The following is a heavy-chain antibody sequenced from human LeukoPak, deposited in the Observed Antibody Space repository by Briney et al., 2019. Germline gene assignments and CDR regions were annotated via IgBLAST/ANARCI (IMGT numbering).Heavy chain of an antibody. Sequence: SVKVSCKASGGTFSSYAIIWVRQAPGQGLEWMGGIIPIFGTANYAQKFQGRVTITTDESTSTAYMELSSLRSEDTAVYYCARGEQVTTAPPAYWGQGTLVTVSS. CDR3: ARGEQVTTAPPAY. CDR2: IIPIFGTA. CDR1: GGTFSSYA. J-gene: IGHJ4*02. V-gene: IGHV1-69*05. D-gene: IGHD4-11*01.